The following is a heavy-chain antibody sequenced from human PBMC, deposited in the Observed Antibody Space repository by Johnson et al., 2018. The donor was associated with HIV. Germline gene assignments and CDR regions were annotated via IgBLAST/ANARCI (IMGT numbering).Heavy chain of an antibody. J-gene: IGHJ3*02. V-gene: IGHV3-15*01. CDR2: IKSKTDGGTT. CDR1: GLTFSNAW. CDR3: TTGLYWNDAFDI. D-gene: IGHD1-1*01. Sequence: VQLVESGGGLVKPGGSLRLSCAASGLTFSNAWMNWVRQAPGKGLEWVGRIKSKTDGGTTDYAAPVKGRFTISRDASKNTLYLQMNSLKTEDTAVYYCTTGLYWNDAFDIWGQGTMVTVSS.